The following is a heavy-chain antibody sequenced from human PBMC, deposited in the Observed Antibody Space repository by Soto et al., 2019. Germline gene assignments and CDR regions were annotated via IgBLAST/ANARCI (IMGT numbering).Heavy chain of an antibody. V-gene: IGHV1-69*02. Sequence: QVQLVQSGAEVKKPGSSVKVSCKASGGTFSSYTISWVRQAPGQGLEWMGRIIPILGIANYAQKFQGRVTITADKSTSTAYMELSSLRSEDTAVYYCSRGRYSSSHNWFDPGGQGTLVTVSS. D-gene: IGHD6-13*01. CDR1: GGTFSSYT. CDR3: SRGRYSSSHNWFDP. J-gene: IGHJ5*02. CDR2: IIPILGIA.